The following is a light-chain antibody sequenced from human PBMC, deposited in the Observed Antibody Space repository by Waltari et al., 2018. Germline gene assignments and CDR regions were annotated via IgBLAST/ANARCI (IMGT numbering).Light chain of an antibody. CDR2: WAS. J-gene: IGKJ2*01. Sequence: DIVLTQSPDSLSVSLGGGATINCKSSQSLLYSSNNQNYLAWFQQKPGQPPNLLIYWASTRESGVPDRFSGSGSGTDFTLTITDLQAEDVAIYYCQQYYRPPQTFGQGTKLEIK. V-gene: IGKV4-1*01. CDR1: QSLLYSSNNQNY. CDR3: QQYYRPPQT.